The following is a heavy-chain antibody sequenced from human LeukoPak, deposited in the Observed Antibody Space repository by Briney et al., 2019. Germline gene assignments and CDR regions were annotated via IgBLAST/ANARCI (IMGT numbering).Heavy chain of an antibody. J-gene: IGHJ3*02. V-gene: IGHV3-43*02. CDR1: RFTFDDYA. Sequence: EGSLRLSCVTSRFTFDDYAMHWVRQAPGKGLEWVSLISGDGDSTYYADSVKGRFTISRDNSKNSLYLHMNSLRTEDTALYYCAKDNHPDAFDIWGQGTMVTVSS. CDR2: ISGDGDST. CDR3: AKDNHPDAFDI.